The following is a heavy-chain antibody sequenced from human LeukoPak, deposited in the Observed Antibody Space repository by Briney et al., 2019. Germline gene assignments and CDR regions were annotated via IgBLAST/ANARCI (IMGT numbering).Heavy chain of an antibody. Sequence: SETLSLTCTVSGGSISSGDYYWSWIRQPPGKGLEWIGYIYHSGSTYYNPSLKSRVTISVDRSKNQFSLKLSSVTAADTAVYYCARADVYSSGWHGRGDYWGQGTLVTVSS. V-gene: IGHV4-30-4*01. D-gene: IGHD6-19*01. CDR1: GGSISSGDYY. J-gene: IGHJ4*02. CDR2: IYHSGST. CDR3: ARADVYSSGWHGRGDY.